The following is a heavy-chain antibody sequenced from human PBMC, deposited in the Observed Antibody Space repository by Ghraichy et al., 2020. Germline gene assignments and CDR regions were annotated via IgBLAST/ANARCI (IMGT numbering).Heavy chain of an antibody. CDR3: ARGGIAVAYDAFDI. D-gene: IGHD6-19*01. CDR2: IYTSGST. V-gene: IGHV4-4*07. CDR1: GGSISSYY. J-gene: IGHJ3*02. Sequence: SETLSLTCTVSGGSISSYYWSWIRQPAGKGLEWIGRIYTSGSTNYNPSLKSRVTMSVDTSKNQFSLKLSSVTAADTTVYYCARGGIAVAYDAFDIWGQGTMVTVSS.